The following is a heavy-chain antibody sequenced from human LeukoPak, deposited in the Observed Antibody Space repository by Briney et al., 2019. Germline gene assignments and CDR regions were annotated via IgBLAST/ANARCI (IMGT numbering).Heavy chain of an antibody. CDR3: ARDGAAAGTSWFDP. CDR2: INAGNGNT. Sequence: ASVKVSCKASGYTFTSYAMHWVRQAPGQRLEWMGWINAGNGNTKYSQKFQGRVTITRDTSASTAYMELSSLRSEDTAVYYCARDGAAAGTSWFDPWGQGTLVTVSS. V-gene: IGHV1-3*01. D-gene: IGHD6-13*01. CDR1: GYTFTSYA. J-gene: IGHJ5*02.